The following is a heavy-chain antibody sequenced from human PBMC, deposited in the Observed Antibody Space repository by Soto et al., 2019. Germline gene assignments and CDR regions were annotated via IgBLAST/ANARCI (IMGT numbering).Heavy chain of an antibody. J-gene: IGHJ4*02. CDR1: GYTFTSYD. CDR2: MNPNSGNT. Sequence: QVQLVQSGAEVKKPGASVKVSCKASGYTFTSYDINWVRQATGQGLEWMGWMNPNSGNTGYAQKFQGRVTMTRTTSISTAYMELSSLRSEDTAVYYCARVYSSGYYVPSDYWGQGTLVTVSS. V-gene: IGHV1-8*01. D-gene: IGHD3-22*01. CDR3: ARVYSSGYYVPSDY.